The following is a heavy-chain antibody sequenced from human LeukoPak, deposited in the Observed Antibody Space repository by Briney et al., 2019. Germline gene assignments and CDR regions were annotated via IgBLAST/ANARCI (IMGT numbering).Heavy chain of an antibody. Sequence: GGSLRLSCAASGFTFSSYAMSWFPQAPGKGLDWVSAISVPAGSWDSAHSVKGRFTISRDNSQNTLFLQMNSLRADDTAIYYCAKKVGLVSAPLYYFDVWGQGTLVTVSS. J-gene: IGHJ4*02. V-gene: IGHV3-23*01. CDR3: AKKVGLVSAPLYYFDV. D-gene: IGHD5/OR15-5a*01. CDR1: GFTFSSYA. CDR2: ISVPAGSW.